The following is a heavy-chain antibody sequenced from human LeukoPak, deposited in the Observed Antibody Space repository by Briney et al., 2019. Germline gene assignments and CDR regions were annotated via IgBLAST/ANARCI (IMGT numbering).Heavy chain of an antibody. CDR3: ATDLGIY. J-gene: IGHJ4*02. Sequence: GGSLRLSCAASGFTFSSYGVHWVRQAPGKGLEWVAVIWYDGSDKYYADSVKGRFTISRDNSKDTLYLQMNSLRGEDTAVYYCATDLGIYWGQGTLVTVSS. D-gene: IGHD7-27*01. CDR1: GFTFSSYG. V-gene: IGHV3-33*01. CDR2: IWYDGSDK.